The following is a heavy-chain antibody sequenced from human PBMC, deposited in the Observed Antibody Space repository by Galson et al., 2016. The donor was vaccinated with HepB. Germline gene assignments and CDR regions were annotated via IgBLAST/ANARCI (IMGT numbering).Heavy chain of an antibody. J-gene: IGHJ4*02. V-gene: IGHV3-30*03. CDR2: IANDGRDK. D-gene: IGHD6-13*01. CDR1: GFNFRTYG. Sequence: SLRLSCAASGFNFRTYGMHWVRQAPGKGLEWVAVIANDGRDKFYADSVMDRFTISRDNSKNTLYLYMSRLRAEDTAVYYCAREMHVAAAAAFDFWGRGTLVTVSS. CDR3: AREMHVAAAAAFDF.